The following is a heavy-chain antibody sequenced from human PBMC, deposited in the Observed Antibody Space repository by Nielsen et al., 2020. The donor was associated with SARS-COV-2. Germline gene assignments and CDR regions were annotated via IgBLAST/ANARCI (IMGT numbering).Heavy chain of an antibody. V-gene: IGHV4-39*01. J-gene: IGHJ3*02. Sequence: SETLSLTCTVSGGSISSSSYYWGWIRQPPGKGLEWIGSIYYSGSTYYNPSLKSRVTISVDTSKNQFSLKLSSVTAADTAVYYCARPDTAMVPDALDIWGQGTMVTVSS. CDR2: IYYSGST. CDR1: GGSISSSSYY. CDR3: ARPDTAMVPDALDI. D-gene: IGHD5-18*01.